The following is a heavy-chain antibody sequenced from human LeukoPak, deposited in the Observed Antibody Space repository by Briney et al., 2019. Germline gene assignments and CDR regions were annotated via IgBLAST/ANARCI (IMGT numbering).Heavy chain of an antibody. J-gene: IGHJ4*02. D-gene: IGHD6-19*01. V-gene: IGHV3-21*01. CDR2: ISSTSSLI. CDR3: ARYNSGWNDY. CDR1: GFTFSSYS. Sequence: GGSLRLSCAASGFTFSSYSMNWVRQAPGKGLEWVSSISSTSSLIWYADSLKGRFTISRDNAKNSLYLQMDSLRAEDTAVYYCARYNSGWNDYWGQGTLVTVSS.